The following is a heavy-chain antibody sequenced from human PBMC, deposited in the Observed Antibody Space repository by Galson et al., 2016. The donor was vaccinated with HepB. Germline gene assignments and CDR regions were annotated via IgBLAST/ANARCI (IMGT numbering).Heavy chain of an antibody. CDR3: VREFDY. V-gene: IGHV3-74*01. CDR2: IRGDGSRT. Sequence: SLRLSCAASGFTFSTYWMHLVRHPPGKGPLWVSRIRGDGSRTTCADSVKGRFTISRDNVKNTLYLQMNSLRAEDTALYYCVREFDYWGQGTLVTVSS. J-gene: IGHJ4*02. CDR1: GFTFSTYW.